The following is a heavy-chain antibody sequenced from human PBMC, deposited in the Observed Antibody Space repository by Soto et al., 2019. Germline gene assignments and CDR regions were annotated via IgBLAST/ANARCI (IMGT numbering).Heavy chain of an antibody. CDR3: ARDPYSGYDEANVYYYYYGMDV. V-gene: IGHV1-69*12. J-gene: IGHJ6*02. CDR2: IIPIFGTA. Sequence: QVQLVQSGAEVKKPGSSVKVSCKASGGTFSSYAISWVRQAPGQGLEWMGGIIPIFGTANYAQKFQGRVTITADESTSTAYMELSSLRCEDTAVYYCARDPYSGYDEANVYYYYYGMDVWGQGTTVTVSS. D-gene: IGHD5-12*01. CDR1: GGTFSSYA.